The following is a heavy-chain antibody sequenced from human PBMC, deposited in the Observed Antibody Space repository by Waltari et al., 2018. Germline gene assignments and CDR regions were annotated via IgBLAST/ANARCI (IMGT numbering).Heavy chain of an antibody. J-gene: IGHJ4*02. D-gene: IGHD5-12*01. CDR1: GIAFGRYG. V-gene: IGHV3-21*01. Sequence: EVQLVESGVGLVTTGGPLRLSCASSGIAFGRYGLTWVCQAPGKGLEWVSSISSISTYIYYADAVKGRFTSSRDNAKNSLYLQMNSLRAEDTAVYYCAKASTPLYSGYDFDYWGQGALVTVSS. CDR3: AKASTPLYSGYDFDY. CDR2: ISSISTYI.